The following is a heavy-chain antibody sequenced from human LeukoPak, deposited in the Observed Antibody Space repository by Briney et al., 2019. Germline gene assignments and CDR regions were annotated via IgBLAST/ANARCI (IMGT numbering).Heavy chain of an antibody. CDR3: AREGRRYCSGGSCYSPYYYYMDV. Sequence: GGSLRLSCAASGFTFSSYSMNWVRQAPGKGLEWVSSISSSSSYIYYADSVKGRFTISRDNAKNSLYLQMNSLRAEDTAVYYCAREGRRYCSGGSCYSPYYYYMDVWGKGTTVTVSS. J-gene: IGHJ6*03. D-gene: IGHD2-15*01. V-gene: IGHV3-21*01. CDR1: GFTFSSYS. CDR2: ISSSSSYI.